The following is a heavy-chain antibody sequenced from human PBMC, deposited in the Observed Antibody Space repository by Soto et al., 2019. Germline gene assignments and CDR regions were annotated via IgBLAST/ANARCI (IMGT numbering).Heavy chain of an antibody. J-gene: IGHJ6*03. CDR1: GYTFTSYD. CDR3: AREDYYGSGSPYYYYMDV. D-gene: IGHD3-10*01. V-gene: IGHV1-8*01. CDR2: MNPNSGNT. Sequence: ASVKVSCKASGYTFTSYDINWVRQATGQGLEWMGWMNPNSGNTGYAQKFQGRVTMTRNTSISTAYMELSSLRSEDTAVYYCAREDYYGSGSPYYYYMDVWGKGTTVTVSS.